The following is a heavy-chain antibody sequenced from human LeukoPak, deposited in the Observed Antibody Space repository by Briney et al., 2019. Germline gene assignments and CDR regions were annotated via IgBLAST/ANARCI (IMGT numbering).Heavy chain of an antibody. V-gene: IGHV4-59*01. J-gene: IGHJ4*02. CDR2: IYYSGST. CDR3: ASGYSSSRPHY. CDR1: GGSISSYY. D-gene: IGHD6-13*01. Sequence: PSETLSLTCTVSGGSISSYYWSWIRQPPGKGLEWIGNIYYSGSTNYNPSLKSRVTISVDTSKNQFSLKLSSVTAADTAVYYCASGYSSSRPHYWGQGTLVTVSS.